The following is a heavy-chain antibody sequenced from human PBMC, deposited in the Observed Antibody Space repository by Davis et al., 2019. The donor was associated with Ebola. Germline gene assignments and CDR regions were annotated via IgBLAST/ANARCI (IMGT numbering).Heavy chain of an antibody. Sequence: SETLSLTCAVSGGSISSGGSSWSWIRQPPGKGLEWIGNVYYSGTTTYNPSLKSPVTISIDTSENQFSLNLISVTAADTAVYYCARDYWATEGAFDVWGQGTLVTVSS. CDR1: GGSISSGGSS. CDR2: VYYSGTT. D-gene: IGHD2-8*02. V-gene: IGHV4-61*08. J-gene: IGHJ3*01. CDR3: ARDYWATEGAFDV.